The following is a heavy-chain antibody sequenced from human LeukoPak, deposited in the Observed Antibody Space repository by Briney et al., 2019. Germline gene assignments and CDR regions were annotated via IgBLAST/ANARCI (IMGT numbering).Heavy chain of an antibody. J-gene: IGHJ4*02. CDR2: ISETGGTI. D-gene: IGHD5-24*01. Sequence: GGSLRLSCAPSGFTFSNYAMSWVRQAPGKGLEWVSAISETGGTIHYADSVRGRFIISRDNSKNTLYLQMNSLRAEDTAVYYCAREMTIITYFLDSWGQGTLVTVSS. V-gene: IGHV3-23*01. CDR1: GFTFSNYA. CDR3: AREMTIITYFLDS.